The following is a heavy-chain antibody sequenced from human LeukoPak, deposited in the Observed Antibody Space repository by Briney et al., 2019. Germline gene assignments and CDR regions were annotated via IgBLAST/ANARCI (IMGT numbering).Heavy chain of an antibody. CDR2: IWYDGSNK. CDR3: ARDPRYCSGGSCANAFDI. J-gene: IGHJ3*02. D-gene: IGHD2-15*01. V-gene: IGHV3-33*08. Sequence: PGGSLRLSCAASGFTFSSYAMSWVRQAPGKGLEWVAVIWYDGSNKYYADSVKGRFTISRDNSKNTLYLQMNSLRAEDTAVYYCARDPRYCSGGSCANAFDIWGQGTMVTVSS. CDR1: GFTFSSYA.